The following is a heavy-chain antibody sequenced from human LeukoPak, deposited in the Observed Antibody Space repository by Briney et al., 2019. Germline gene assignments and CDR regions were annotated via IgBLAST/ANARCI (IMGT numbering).Heavy chain of an antibody. CDR1: GYSFTSNW. V-gene: IGHV5-51*01. D-gene: IGHD3-16*01. J-gene: IGHJ4*02. CDR3: ARHPWGIKVADY. Sequence: GESLKISCKGSGYSFTSNWIGWGRQMPGNGLEWRVIIYPGDSETTYSPSFQGQVTISADKSITTAYLQWDSLKASDTAMYYCARHPWGIKVADYWGQGTLVTVSS. CDR2: IYPGDSET.